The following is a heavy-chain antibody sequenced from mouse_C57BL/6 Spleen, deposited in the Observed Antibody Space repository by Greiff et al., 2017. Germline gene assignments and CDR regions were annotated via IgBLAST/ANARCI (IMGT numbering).Heavy chain of an antibody. CDR3: ARSLQSYYFDY. D-gene: IGHD6-2*01. CDR2: IYPRSGNT. Sequence: VKLMESGAELARPGASVKLSCKASGYTFTSYGISWVKQRTGQGLEWIGEIYPRSGNTYYNEKFKGKATLTADKSSSTAYMELRSLTSEDSAVYFCARSLQSYYFDYWGQGTTLTVSS. V-gene: IGHV1-81*01. CDR1: GYTFTSYG. J-gene: IGHJ2*01.